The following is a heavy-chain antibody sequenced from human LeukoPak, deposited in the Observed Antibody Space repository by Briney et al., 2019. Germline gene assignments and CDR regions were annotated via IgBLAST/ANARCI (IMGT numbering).Heavy chain of an antibody. J-gene: IGHJ4*02. CDR2: ISYDGINK. D-gene: IGHD1-26*01. CDR3: ARERNLARYSGTYYYFDY. CDR1: GFPFSSYA. Sequence: PGKSLRLSCAASGFPFSSYAMHWVRQAPGKGLEWVALISYDGINKYYPDSVKGRFTVSRDNSKSTLYLQMNSLRAEDTALYHCARERNLARYSGTYYYFDYWGQGTLVTVSS. V-gene: IGHV3-30-3*01.